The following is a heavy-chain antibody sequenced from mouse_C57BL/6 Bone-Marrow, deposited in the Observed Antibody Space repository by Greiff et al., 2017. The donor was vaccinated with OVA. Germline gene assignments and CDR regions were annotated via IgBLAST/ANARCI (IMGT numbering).Heavy chain of an antibody. CDR3: TLQLRGFDY. V-gene: IGHV14-4*01. Sequence: DVKLVESGAELVRPGASVKLSCTASGFNIKDDYMHWVKQRPEQGLEWIGWIDPENGDTEYASQFQGKATITADTSSNTAYLQLSSLTSEDTAVYYCTLQLRGFDYWGQGTTLTVSS. D-gene: IGHD3-2*02. CDR2: IDPENGDT. CDR1: GFNIKDDY. J-gene: IGHJ2*01.